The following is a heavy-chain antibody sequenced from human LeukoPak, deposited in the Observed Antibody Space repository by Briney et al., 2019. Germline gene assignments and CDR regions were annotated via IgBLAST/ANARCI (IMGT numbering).Heavy chain of an antibody. D-gene: IGHD6-19*01. CDR2: IRYDGSNK. CDR3: AKSIPLVAGAYFDY. V-gene: IGHV3-30*02. Sequence: GGSLRLSCAASGFTFSSYGMHWVRQAPGKGLEWVAFIRYDGSNKYYADSVKGRFTISRDNSKNTLYLQMNSLRAEDTAVYYCAKSIPLVAGAYFDYWGQGTLVTVSS. J-gene: IGHJ4*02. CDR1: GFTFSSYG.